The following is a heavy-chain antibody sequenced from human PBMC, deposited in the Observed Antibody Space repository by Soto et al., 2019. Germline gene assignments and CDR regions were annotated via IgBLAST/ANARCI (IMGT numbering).Heavy chain of an antibody. V-gene: IGHV3-7*01. CDR3: ASTRNYEVLEKYYYMDV. CDR2: IKQDGSEK. D-gene: IGHD1-7*01. J-gene: IGHJ6*03. CDR1: GFTFSSYW. Sequence: GGSLRLSCAASGFTFSSYWMSWVRQAPGKGLEWVANIKQDGSEKYYVDSVKGRFTISRDNAKNSLYLQMNSLRAEDTAVYYCASTRNYEVLEKYYYMDVWGKGTTVTVSS.